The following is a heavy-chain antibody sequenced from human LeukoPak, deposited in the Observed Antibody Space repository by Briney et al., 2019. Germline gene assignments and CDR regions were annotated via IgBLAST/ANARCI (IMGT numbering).Heavy chain of an antibody. V-gene: IGHV1-2*02. D-gene: IGHD3-9*01. CDR3: ARGSYFDWLRGIDY. J-gene: IGHJ4*02. Sequence: ASVKVSCKASGYTFTTYYVHWVRQAPGQGLEWMGWINPNSGGTNYAQKFQGRVTMTRDTSISTAYMELSRLRSDDTAVYYCARGSYFDWLRGIDYWGQGTLVTVSS. CDR1: GYTFTTYY. CDR2: INPNSGGT.